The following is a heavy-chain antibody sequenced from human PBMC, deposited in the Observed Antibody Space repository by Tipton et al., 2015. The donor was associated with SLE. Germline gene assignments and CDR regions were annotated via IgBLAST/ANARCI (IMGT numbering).Heavy chain of an antibody. CDR3: ARQTVSCHDY. CDR2: IRSKSNKYAT. Sequence: SLRLSCTASGFTFGDYAMSWFRQAPGKGLEWIGHIRSKSNKYATAYAASVKGRFTIFRDDSNNMAYLQMNSLKTEDTAVYFCARQTVSCHDYWGQGTLVTVSS. D-gene: IGHD2-2*01. V-gene: IGHV3-73*01. J-gene: IGHJ4*02. CDR1: GFTFGDYA.